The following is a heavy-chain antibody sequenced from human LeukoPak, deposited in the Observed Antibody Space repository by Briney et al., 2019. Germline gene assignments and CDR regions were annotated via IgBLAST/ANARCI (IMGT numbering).Heavy chain of an antibody. V-gene: IGHV3-30*18. Sequence: PGGSLRLSCAASGFTFSSYGMHWVRQAPGKGLEWVAVISYDGSNKYYADSVKGRFTISRDNSKDTLYLQMNSLRAEDTAVYYCAKLRTGSVYAAFDNRGQGTMVTVSS. CDR2: ISYDGSNK. CDR3: AKLRTGSVYAAFDN. D-gene: IGHD2-8*01. CDR1: GFTFSSYG. J-gene: IGHJ3*02.